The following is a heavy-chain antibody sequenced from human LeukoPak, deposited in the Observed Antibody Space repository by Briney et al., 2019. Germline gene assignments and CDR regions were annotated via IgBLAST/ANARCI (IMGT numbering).Heavy chain of an antibody. Sequence: GGSLRLSCAASGFTFSTYWMHWVRQDPGKGLVWVSRISSDASITSYADPVKGRFTISRDNAKNSLYLQMNSLRAEDTAVYYCARDVAHTAMSWFFDYWGQGTLVTVSS. D-gene: IGHD5-18*01. CDR2: ISSDASIT. J-gene: IGHJ4*02. V-gene: IGHV3-74*01. CDR1: GFTFSTYW. CDR3: ARDVAHTAMSWFFDY.